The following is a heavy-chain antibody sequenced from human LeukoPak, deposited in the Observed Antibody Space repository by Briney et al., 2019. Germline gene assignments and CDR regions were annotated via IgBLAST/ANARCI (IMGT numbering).Heavy chain of an antibody. J-gene: IGHJ1*01. D-gene: IGHD6-13*01. CDR2: INPHSGGT. V-gene: IGHV1-2*02. CDR3: ARGRDSSSWFGDFQH. CDR1: GYTFTEYY. Sequence: ASVKVSCKASGYTFTEYYMHWVRQAPGQGLEWMGWINPHSGGTNYAQKFQGRVTITRNTSISTAYMELSSLRSEDTAVYYCARGRDSSSWFGDFQHWGQGTLVTVSS.